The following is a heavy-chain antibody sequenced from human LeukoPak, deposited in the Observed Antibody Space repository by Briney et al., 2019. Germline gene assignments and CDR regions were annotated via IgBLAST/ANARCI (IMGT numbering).Heavy chain of an antibody. CDR1: GFTFSSYS. CDR2: ISSSTI. J-gene: IGHJ6*03. V-gene: IGHV3-48*01. CDR3: ARPKPYYYYMDV. Sequence: PGGSLRLSCAASGFTFSSYSMNWVRQAPGKGLEWVSYISSSTIYYADSVKGRFTISRDNAKNSLYLQMNSLRAEDTAVYYCARPKPYYYYMDVWGKGTTVTVSS. D-gene: IGHD1-14*01.